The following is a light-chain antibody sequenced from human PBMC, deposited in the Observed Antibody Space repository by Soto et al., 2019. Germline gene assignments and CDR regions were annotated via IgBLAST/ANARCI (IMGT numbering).Light chain of an antibody. CDR3: QQYNYSRT. J-gene: IGKJ1*01. CDR2: DVS. CDR1: ESIVRW. V-gene: IGKV1-5*02. Sequence: GDTVTIICSESESIVRWVAWYQQTRGKAPKLLIYDVSSLETGVQSRFSGSGSGTEFSLTIRGLQPDDFATYYCQQYNYSRTFGQGTKV.